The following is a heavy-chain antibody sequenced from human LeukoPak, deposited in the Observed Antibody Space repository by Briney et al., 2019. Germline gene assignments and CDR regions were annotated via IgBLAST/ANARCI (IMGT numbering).Heavy chain of an antibody. J-gene: IGHJ4*02. CDR3: ANDLYGDYVSALDY. CDR2: ISWNSCSI. CDR1: GFTFDDYA. D-gene: IGHD4-17*01. Sequence: GGSLRLSCAASGFTFDDYAMHWVRQAPGKGLEWVSGISWNSCSIGYADSGKGRFTISRDNAKNSLYLQSNILRAEGTALYYCANDLYGDYVSALDYWGEGSLVTVSS. V-gene: IGHV3-9*01.